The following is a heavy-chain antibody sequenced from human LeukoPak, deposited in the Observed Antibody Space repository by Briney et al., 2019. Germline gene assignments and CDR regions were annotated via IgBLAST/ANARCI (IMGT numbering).Heavy chain of an antibody. Sequence: GGSLRLSCAASGFTFSSYSMNWVRQAPGKGLEWVSSISSSSSYIYYADSVKGRFTISRDNAKNSLYLQMNSLRAEDTAVYYCATEGPEIAARPYYYYYMDVWGKGTTVTVSS. J-gene: IGHJ6*03. CDR1: GFTFSSYS. D-gene: IGHD6-6*01. CDR3: ATEGPEIAARPYYYYYMDV. V-gene: IGHV3-21*04. CDR2: ISSSSSYI.